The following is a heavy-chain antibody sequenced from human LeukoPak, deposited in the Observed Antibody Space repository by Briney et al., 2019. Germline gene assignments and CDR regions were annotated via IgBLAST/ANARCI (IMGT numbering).Heavy chain of an antibody. CDR2: IYTSGST. Sequence: SETLSLTCTVSGGSISSGSYYWGWIRHPAGKGLEWIVRIYTSGSTNYNPSPKSRVTISVDTSKNQFSLKLSSATAADTAVYYCARGYHSSGSYFTNWFDPWGQGTLVTVSS. CDR3: ARGYHSSGSYFTNWFDP. CDR1: GGSISSGSYY. D-gene: IGHD1-26*01. V-gene: IGHV4-61*02. J-gene: IGHJ5*02.